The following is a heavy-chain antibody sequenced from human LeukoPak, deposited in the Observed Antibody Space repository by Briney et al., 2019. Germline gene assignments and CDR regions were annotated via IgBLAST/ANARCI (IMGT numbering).Heavy chain of an antibody. CDR2: NLDSTTTI. V-gene: IGHV3-48*02. Sequence: PRGSLRLSCAASGFTFSTYSMTWVRQAPGKGLEWVSYNLDSTTTIYYADSVKGRFTISRDNAKNSLYLQMNSLRDEDMAVYYCARDRYYYDSSGYYYADYWGQGTLVTVSS. D-gene: IGHD3-22*01. CDR3: ARDRYYYDSSGYYYADY. J-gene: IGHJ4*02. CDR1: GFTFSTYS.